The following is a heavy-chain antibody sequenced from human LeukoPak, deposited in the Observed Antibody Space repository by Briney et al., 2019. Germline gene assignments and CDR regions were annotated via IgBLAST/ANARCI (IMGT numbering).Heavy chain of an antibody. CDR2: IIPIFGIA. Sequence: SVKVSCKASGGTFSSYAISWVRQAPGQGLEWMGRIIPIFGIANYAQKFQGRVTITADKSTSTTYMELSSLRSEDTAVYYCARDRGEWYDSSGYYGDWGQGTLVTVSS. CDR3: ARDRGEWYDSSGYYGD. CDR1: GGTFSSYA. D-gene: IGHD3-22*01. J-gene: IGHJ4*02. V-gene: IGHV1-69*04.